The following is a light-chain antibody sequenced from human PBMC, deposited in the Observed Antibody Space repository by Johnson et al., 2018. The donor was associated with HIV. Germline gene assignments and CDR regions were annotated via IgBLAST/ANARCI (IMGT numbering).Light chain of an antibody. Sequence: QSVLTQPPSVSAAPGQRVTISCSGSSSNIGNDSVSWYQQLPGTAPELLIYENNRRPSGIPDRFSGSKSGTSATLVITGLQTGDEADYYCGTWDDSLSALYVFGTGTKVPVL. CDR3: GTWDDSLSALYV. V-gene: IGLV1-51*02. CDR1: SSNIGNDS. CDR2: ENN. J-gene: IGLJ1*01.